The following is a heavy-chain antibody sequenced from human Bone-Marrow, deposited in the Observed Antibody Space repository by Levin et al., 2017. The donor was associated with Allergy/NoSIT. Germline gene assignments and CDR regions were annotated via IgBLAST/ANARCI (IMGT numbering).Heavy chain of an antibody. J-gene: IGHJ4*02. CDR2: MSGNSGNT. V-gene: IGHV1-8*01. CDR3: ARGGIIVVAYYLDS. Sequence: GESLKISCKASGYPFTAYDIDWVRQATGQGLEWMGWMSGNSGNTNYAQKFQGRVTMTRNISINTAYMELSGLRSEDTAVYYCARGGIIVVAYYLDSWGQGTRITVSS. CDR1: GYPFTAYD. D-gene: IGHD1-14*01.